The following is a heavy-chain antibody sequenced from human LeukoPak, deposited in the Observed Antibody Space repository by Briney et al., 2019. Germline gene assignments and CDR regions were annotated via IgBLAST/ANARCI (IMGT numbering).Heavy chain of an antibody. CDR2: IYYSGST. V-gene: IGHV4-31*03. J-gene: IGHJ5*02. D-gene: IGHD2-15*01. Sequence: SETLSLTCTVSGGSISSGDYYWSWTRQPPGKGLEWIGYIYYSGSTYYNPSLKSRVTISVDTSKNQFSLKLSSVTAADTAVYYCARAKFREDTLAREIWFDPWGQGTLVAVSS. CDR3: ARAKFREDTLAREIWFDP. CDR1: GGSISSGDYY.